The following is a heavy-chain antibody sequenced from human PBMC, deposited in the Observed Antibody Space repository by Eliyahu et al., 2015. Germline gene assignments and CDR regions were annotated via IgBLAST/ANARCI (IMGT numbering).Heavy chain of an antibody. D-gene: IGHD2-8*01. Sequence: SCAASGFTFSSYWMSWVRQAPGKGLEWVSSISSSSSYIYYADSVKGRFTISRDNAKNSLYLQMNSLRAEDTAVYYCARDHEMGAFDIWGQGTMVTVSS. CDR3: ARDHEMGAFDI. CDR2: ISSSSSYI. V-gene: IGHV3-21*01. CDR1: GFTFSSYW. J-gene: IGHJ3*02.